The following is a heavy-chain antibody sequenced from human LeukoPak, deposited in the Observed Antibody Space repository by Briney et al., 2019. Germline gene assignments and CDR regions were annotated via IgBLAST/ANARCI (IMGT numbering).Heavy chain of an antibody. J-gene: IGHJ3*02. Sequence: PGESRKISCKGSGYSFTSYWIGWVRQMPGKGLEWMGIIYPGDSDTRYSPSFQGQVTISADKSISTAYLQWSSLKASDTAMYYCARLRVDGGNFGYDAFDIWGQGTMVTVSS. CDR1: GYSFTSYW. CDR2: IYPGDSDT. D-gene: IGHD4-23*01. V-gene: IGHV5-51*01. CDR3: ARLRVDGGNFGYDAFDI.